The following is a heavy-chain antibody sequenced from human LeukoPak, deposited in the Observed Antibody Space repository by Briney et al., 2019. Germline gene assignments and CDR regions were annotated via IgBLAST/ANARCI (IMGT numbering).Heavy chain of an antibody. J-gene: IGHJ3*02. D-gene: IGHD3-3*01. CDR2: IYCSGST. CDR3: AGRTISTVDAFDI. CDR1: GRSISSSSYY. Sequence: SETLSLTCTVSGRSISSSSYYWGWIRQPPGKGLECIGSIYCSGSTYYNPSLKSRVTISVDTSKNHVSLELSAVTAADTAVYYCAGRTISTVDAFDIWGQGTMVTVSS. V-gene: IGHV4-39*01.